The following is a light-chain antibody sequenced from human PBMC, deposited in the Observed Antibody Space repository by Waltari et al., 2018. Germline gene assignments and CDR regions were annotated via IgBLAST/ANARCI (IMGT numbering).Light chain of an antibody. CDR1: QSVLYSSNNKNY. V-gene: IGKV4-1*01. CDR3: QQYYTTPWT. Sequence: DIVMTQSPDSLAVSLGERATINCESSQSVLYSSNNKNYLAWYHQQPGQPPKLLLYWASTRDSGVPDRFSGSGSGTDFTLSISSLQAEDVAFYYCQQYYTTPWTFGQGTKVEIK. CDR2: WAS. J-gene: IGKJ1*01.